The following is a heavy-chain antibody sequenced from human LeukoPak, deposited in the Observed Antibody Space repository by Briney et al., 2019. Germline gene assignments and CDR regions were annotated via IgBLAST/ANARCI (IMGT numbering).Heavy chain of an antibody. CDR1: GFTFNTYT. CDR3: ARVWYSSSSFDY. J-gene: IGHJ4*02. CDR2: ISSSGSTI. D-gene: IGHD6-13*01. Sequence: GGSLRLSCAASGFTFNTYTINWVRQAPGKGLEWVSSISSSGSTIYYADSVKGRFTISRDNAKNSLYLQMNSLRAEDTAVYYCARVWYSSSSFDYWGQGTLVTVSS. V-gene: IGHV3-48*04.